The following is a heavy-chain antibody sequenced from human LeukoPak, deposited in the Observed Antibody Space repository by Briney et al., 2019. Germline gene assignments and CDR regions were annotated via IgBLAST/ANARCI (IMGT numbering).Heavy chain of an antibody. CDR1: GGSISSSNW. CDR3: ARGWSYGSYYFDY. Sequence: SETLSLTCAVSGGSISSSNWWSWVRQPPGKGLEWIGEIYHSGSTNYNPSLKSRVTISVDTSKDQFSLKLSSVTAADTAVYYCARGWSYGSYYFDYWGQGTLVTVSS. J-gene: IGHJ4*02. V-gene: IGHV4-4*02. CDR2: IYHSGST. D-gene: IGHD5-18*01.